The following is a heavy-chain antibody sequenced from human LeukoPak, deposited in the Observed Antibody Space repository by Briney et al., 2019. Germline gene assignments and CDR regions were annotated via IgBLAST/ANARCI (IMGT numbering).Heavy chain of an antibody. Sequence: GGSLRLSCAASGFTFSSNDMHWVRQTPGKGLEWVAVISSDGSTKFYADSVKGRFTISRDNSKNTLYLQMNTLRAEDTAVYYCAKDLSGNYRAYFDYWGQGTLVTVSS. CDR1: GFTFSSND. J-gene: IGHJ4*02. D-gene: IGHD1-26*01. CDR2: ISSDGSTK. CDR3: AKDLSGNYRAYFDY. V-gene: IGHV3-30*18.